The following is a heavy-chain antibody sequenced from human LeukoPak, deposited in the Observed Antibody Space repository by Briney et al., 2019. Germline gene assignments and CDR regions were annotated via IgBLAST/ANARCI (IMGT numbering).Heavy chain of an antibody. Sequence: SETLSLTCTVSGGSISRSSYYWGWIRQPPGKGLEWIGSIYYSGSTNYNPSLKSRVTISVDTSKNQFSLKLSSVTAADTAVYYCAREVRGVKRWFDPWGQGTLVTVSS. CDR1: GGSISRSSYY. J-gene: IGHJ5*02. V-gene: IGHV4-39*01. D-gene: IGHD3-10*01. CDR3: AREVRGVKRWFDP. CDR2: IYYSGST.